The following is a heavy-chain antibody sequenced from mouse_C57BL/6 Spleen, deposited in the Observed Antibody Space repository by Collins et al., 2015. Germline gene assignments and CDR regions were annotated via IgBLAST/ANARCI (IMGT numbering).Heavy chain of an antibody. CDR2: IDPSDSGT. CDR1: GYTFTSYW. V-gene: IGHV1-52*01. CDR3: ARSDYFGSNYGFAY. D-gene: IGHD1-1*01. J-gene: IGHJ3*01. Sequence: QVQVQQPGAELVRPGSSVKLSCKASGYTFTSYWMHWVKRRPTQGLEWIGNIDPSDSGTHYNQKFKDRATLTVDKSSSTAYMQLSSLTSEDSAVYYCARSDYFGSNYGFAYWGQGTLVTVSA.